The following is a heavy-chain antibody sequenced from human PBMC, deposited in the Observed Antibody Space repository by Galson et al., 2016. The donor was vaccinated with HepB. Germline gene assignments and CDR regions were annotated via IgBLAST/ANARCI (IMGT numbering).Heavy chain of an antibody. CDR1: GGSLSSNFYY. V-gene: IGHV4-61*01. CDR3: ARGDAVLGYDP. Sequence: SETLSLTCTVSGGSLSSNFYYWTWIRQPPGKRLEWIGYIYYSGGTKYNPSLKSRVTFSVDTSKNQFSLNLRSVTAADTAVYFCARGDAVLGYDPWGQGTLVIVSS. J-gene: IGHJ5*02. CDR2: IYYSGGT. D-gene: IGHD2-8*01.